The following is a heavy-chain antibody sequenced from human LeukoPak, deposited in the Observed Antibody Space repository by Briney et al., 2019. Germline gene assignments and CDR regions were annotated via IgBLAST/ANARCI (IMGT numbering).Heavy chain of an antibody. CDR1: GFTFSSYA. V-gene: IGHV3-30-3*01. Sequence: GGSLRLSCGASGFTFSSYAMHWVRQAPGKGLEWVAVISYDGSNKYYADSVKGRFTISRDNSKNTLYLQMNSLRAEDTAVYNCAKDQRYSGSGSYRIYYYGMDVWGQGTTVTVSS. CDR2: ISYDGSNK. D-gene: IGHD3-10*01. CDR3: AKDQRYSGSGSYRIYYYGMDV. J-gene: IGHJ6*02.